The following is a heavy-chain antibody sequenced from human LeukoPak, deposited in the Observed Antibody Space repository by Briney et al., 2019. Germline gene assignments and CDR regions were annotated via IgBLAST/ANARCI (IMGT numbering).Heavy chain of an antibody. CDR1: GGSFSGYY. D-gene: IGHD2-2*01. CDR2: INHSGST. Sequence: PSETLSLTCAVYGGSFSGYYWSWIRQPPGKGLEWIGEINHSGSTNYNPSLKSRVTISVDTSKNQFSLKLSSVTAADTAVYYCARGRVTLGYCSSTSCPTGPFDYWGQETLVTVSS. CDR3: ARGRVTLGYCSSTSCPTGPFDY. V-gene: IGHV4-34*01. J-gene: IGHJ4*02.